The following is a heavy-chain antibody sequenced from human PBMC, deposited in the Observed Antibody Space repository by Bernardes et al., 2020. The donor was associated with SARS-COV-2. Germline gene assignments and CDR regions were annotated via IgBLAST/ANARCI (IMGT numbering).Heavy chain of an antibody. V-gene: IGHV3-53*01. J-gene: IGHJ3*02. D-gene: IGHD3-22*01. Sequence: GGSLRLSCAASGFIVSDNQMSWVRQAPGKGLEWVSVIYKDGRQFNADSLRGRFTISRDNLKNTLYLQMNSLTVEDTAVYYCVGHDSEGYWASTFDIWGQGTMVTVSS. CDR1: GFIVSDNQ. CDR2: IYKDGRQ. CDR3: VGHDSEGYWASTFDI.